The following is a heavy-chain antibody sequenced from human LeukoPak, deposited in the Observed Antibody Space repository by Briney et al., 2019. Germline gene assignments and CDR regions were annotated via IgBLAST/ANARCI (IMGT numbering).Heavy chain of an antibody. V-gene: IGHV3-7*01. CDR2: MNQGGSAI. J-gene: IGHJ4*02. Sequence: PGGPLRLSCAASGFTFSRHWMSWLRQAPGKGLERVAHMNQGGSAIYSIDSVKGRFTISRDNDKNSVYLHMSGLTVADTAVYYCARTVPGHPDDYFDYWGQGTLFTVSS. CDR1: GFTFSRHW. CDR3: ARTVPGHPDDYFDY. D-gene: IGHD6-19*01.